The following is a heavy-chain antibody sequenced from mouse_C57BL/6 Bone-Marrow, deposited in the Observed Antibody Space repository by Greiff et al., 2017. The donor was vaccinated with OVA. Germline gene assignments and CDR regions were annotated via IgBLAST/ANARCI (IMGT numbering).Heavy chain of an antibody. CDR2: INPGSGGT. V-gene: IGHV1-54*01. CDR1: GYAFTNYL. J-gene: IGHJ2*01. D-gene: IGHD2-2*01. Sequence: VQRVESGAELVRPGTSVKVSCKASGYAFTNYLIEWVKQRPGQGLEWIGVINPGSGGTNYNEKFKGKATLTADKSSSTAYMQLSSLTSEDSAVYFCARYGYYFDYWGQGTTLTVSS. CDR3: ARYGYYFDY.